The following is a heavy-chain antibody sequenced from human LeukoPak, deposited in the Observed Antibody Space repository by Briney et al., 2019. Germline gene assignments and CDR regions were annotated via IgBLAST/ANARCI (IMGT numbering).Heavy chain of an antibody. CDR1: GGSISSYY. CDR2: IYYSGST. CDR3: ARDRRYYDSSGRRGFAFDI. V-gene: IGHV4-59*01. Sequence: SETLSLTCTVSGGSISSYYWSWIRQPPGKGLEWIGYIYYSGSTNYNPSLKSRVTISVDTSKNQFSLKLSSVTAADTAVYYCARDRRYYDSSGRRGFAFDIWGQGTMVTVSS. J-gene: IGHJ3*02. D-gene: IGHD3-22*01.